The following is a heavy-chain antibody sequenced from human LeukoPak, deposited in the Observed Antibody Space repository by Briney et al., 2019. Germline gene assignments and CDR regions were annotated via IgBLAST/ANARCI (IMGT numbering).Heavy chain of an antibody. V-gene: IGHV1-69*06. CDR3: ARDLSGDVLTAPFDY. J-gene: IGHJ4*02. Sequence: SVKVSCKASGGTFSSYAISWVRQAPGQGLEWMGGIIPIFGTANYAQKFQGRVTITADKSTSTAYMELSSLRSEDTAVYYCARDLSGDVLTAPFDYWSQGTLVTVSS. D-gene: IGHD1-1*01. CDR2: IIPIFGTA. CDR1: GGTFSSYA.